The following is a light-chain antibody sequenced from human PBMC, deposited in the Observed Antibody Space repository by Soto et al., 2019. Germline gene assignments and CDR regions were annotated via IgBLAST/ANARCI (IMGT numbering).Light chain of an antibody. CDR3: QQYNSSLYT. Sequence: DIEMTQSPSTLSASVGDRVTITCRASQSISTWLAWYQQKPGKAPNLLIYDASNLESGVPSRFSGSGTGTEFTLTISSLQPDDFAPYYCQQYNSSLYTFGQGTKLEIK. V-gene: IGKV1-5*01. CDR2: DAS. J-gene: IGKJ2*01. CDR1: QSISTW.